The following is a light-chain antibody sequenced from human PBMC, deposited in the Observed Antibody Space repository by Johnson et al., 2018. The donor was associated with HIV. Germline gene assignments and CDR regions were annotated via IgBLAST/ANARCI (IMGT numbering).Light chain of an antibody. J-gene: IGLJ1*01. Sequence: QPVLTQSPSVSAAPGQKVTISCSGSSSNIGNNYVSWYQQLPGTAPTLLIYDNNKRPSGIPDRFSGSKSGTSATLGITGLQTGDEADYYCGTWDSSLSVGYVFGTGTKVTVL. CDR1: SSNIGNNY. CDR2: DNN. CDR3: GTWDSSLSVGYV. V-gene: IGLV1-51*01.